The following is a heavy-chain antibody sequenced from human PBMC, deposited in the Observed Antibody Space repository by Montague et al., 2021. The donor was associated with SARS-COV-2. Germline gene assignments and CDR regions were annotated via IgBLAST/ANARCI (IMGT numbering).Heavy chain of an antibody. Sequence: SETLSLTCTVSGGSISSYCWSWIWHPPGPGMGWVWFIYYNESTNSNSSLYRQVPITVDTSKNQFSLKLSSVAATDTAVYYCAGISKYSYGIYYYGMDVWGQGTTVTVSS. CDR2: IYYNEST. CDR1: GGSISSYC. J-gene: IGHJ6*02. CDR3: AGISKYSYGIYYYGMDV. D-gene: IGHD5-18*01. V-gene: IGHV4-59*01.